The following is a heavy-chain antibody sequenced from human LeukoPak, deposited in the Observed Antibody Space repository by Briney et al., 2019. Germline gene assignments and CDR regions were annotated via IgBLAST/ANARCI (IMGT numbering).Heavy chain of an antibody. V-gene: IGHV4-61*01. CDR1: GGSVSSGSYY. CDR3: ARDTDEAVAGQFDP. J-gene: IGHJ5*02. Sequence: PSETLSLTCTVSGGSVSSGSYYWSWIRQPPGKGLEWIGYIYYSGSTNYNPSLKSRVTISVDTSKNQFSLKLSSVTAADTAVYYCARDTDEAVAGQFDPWGQGTLVTVPS. CDR2: IYYSGST. D-gene: IGHD6-19*01.